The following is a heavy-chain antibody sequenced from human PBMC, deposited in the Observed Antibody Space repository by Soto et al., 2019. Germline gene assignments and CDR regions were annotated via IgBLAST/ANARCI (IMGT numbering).Heavy chain of an antibody. CDR2: IIPILGIA. V-gene: IGHV1-69*02. J-gene: IGHJ4*02. Sequence: SVKVSCKASGGTFSSYTISWVRQAPGQGLEWMGRIIPILGIANYAQKFQGRVTITADKSTSTAYMELSSLRSEDTAVYYCARLGDYYQAFDYWGQGTLVTVSS. CDR1: GGTFSSYT. CDR3: ARLGDYYQAFDY. D-gene: IGHD3-22*01.